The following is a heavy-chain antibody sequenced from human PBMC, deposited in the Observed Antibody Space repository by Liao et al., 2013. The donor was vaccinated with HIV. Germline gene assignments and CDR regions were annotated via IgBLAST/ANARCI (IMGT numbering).Heavy chain of an antibody. CDR2: IYTSGKT. D-gene: IGHD2-15*01. Sequence: QVQLQESGPGLVKPSQTLSLTCTVSGGSISSGSYYWSWIRQPAGKGLEWIGRIYTSGKTNYNPSLKSRVTMSVDTSKNQFSLKLSSVTATDTAAYFCARAIVGHCSGGSCYSWLDTWGQGTLVTVSS. V-gene: IGHV4-61*02. CDR1: GGSISSGSYY. CDR3: ARAIVGHCSGGSCYSWLDT. J-gene: IGHJ5*02.